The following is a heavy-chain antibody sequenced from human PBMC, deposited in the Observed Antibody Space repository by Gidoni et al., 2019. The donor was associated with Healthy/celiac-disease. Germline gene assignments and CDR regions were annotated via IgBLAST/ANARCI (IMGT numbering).Heavy chain of an antibody. CDR1: GFTCDDYA. CDR3: AKDFDYDSSGYEGGFDY. CDR2: ISWNSDSI. J-gene: IGHJ4*02. Sequence: EVQLVESGGGLGQPGRSLRLACAASGFTCDDYAMHWVRQAPGKGLEWVSGISWNSDSIGYADSVKGRFTISRDNAKNSLYLQMNSLRAEDTALYYCAKDFDYDSSGYEGGFDYWGQGTLVTVSS. D-gene: IGHD3-22*01. V-gene: IGHV3-9*01.